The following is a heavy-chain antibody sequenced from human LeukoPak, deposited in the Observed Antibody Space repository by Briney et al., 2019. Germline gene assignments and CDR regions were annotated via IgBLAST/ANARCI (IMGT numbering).Heavy chain of an antibody. Sequence: GGSLRLSCAASGFTFSSYWMSWVRQAPGKGLEWVANIKKDGSEKYYVDSVKGRFTISRDNAKNSLYLQMNSLRAEDTAVYYCAREEVGYSSSWYPSHDAFDIWGQGTMVTVSS. CDR2: IKKDGSEK. J-gene: IGHJ3*02. CDR1: GFTFSSYW. V-gene: IGHV3-7*01. CDR3: AREEVGYSSSWYPSHDAFDI. D-gene: IGHD6-13*01.